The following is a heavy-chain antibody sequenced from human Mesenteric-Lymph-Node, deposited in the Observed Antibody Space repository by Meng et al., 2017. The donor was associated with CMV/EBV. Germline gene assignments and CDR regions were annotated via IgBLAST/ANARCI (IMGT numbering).Heavy chain of an antibody. V-gene: IGHV3-23*03. CDR2: IYSGGSST. D-gene: IGHD6-19*01. CDR1: GFTFSSYE. Sequence: GESLKISRVASGFTFSSYEFNWVRQAPGKGLEWVSVIYSGGSSTSYADSVKGRFTISRDNSKNTLYLQMNSLRAEDTAVYYCVKASSAGGWYYFDYWGQGTLVTVSS. J-gene: IGHJ4*02. CDR3: VKASSAGGWYYFDY.